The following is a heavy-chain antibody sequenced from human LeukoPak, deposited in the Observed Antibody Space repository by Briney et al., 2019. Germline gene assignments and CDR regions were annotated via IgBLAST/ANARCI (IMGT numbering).Heavy chain of an antibody. CDR3: ARETPSSSSIDY. D-gene: IGHD6-6*01. V-gene: IGHV4-39*02. Sequence: PSETLSLTCTVSGGSISSSSYYWGWIRQPPGKGLEWIGSIYYSGSTYYNPPLKSRVTISVDTSKNQFSLKLSSVTAADTAVYYCARETPSSSSIDYWGQGTLVTVSS. CDR2: IYYSGST. J-gene: IGHJ4*02. CDR1: GGSISSSSYY.